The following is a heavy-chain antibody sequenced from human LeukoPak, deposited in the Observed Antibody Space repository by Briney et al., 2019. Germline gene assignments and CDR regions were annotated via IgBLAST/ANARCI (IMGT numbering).Heavy chain of an antibody. CDR2: ISYDGSNK. Sequence: GGSLRLSCAASGFTFSSYGMHWVRQAPGKGLEWVAVISYDGSNKYYADSVKGRFTISRDNSKNTLYLQMNSLRAEDTAVYYCAKDMGNSGYDLDYFDYWGQGTLVTVSS. V-gene: IGHV3-30*18. CDR3: AKDMGNSGYDLDYFDY. D-gene: IGHD5-12*01. J-gene: IGHJ4*02. CDR1: GFTFSSYG.